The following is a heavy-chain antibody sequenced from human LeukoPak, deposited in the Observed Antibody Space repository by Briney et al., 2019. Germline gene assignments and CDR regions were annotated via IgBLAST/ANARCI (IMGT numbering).Heavy chain of an antibody. V-gene: IGHV3-23*01. J-gene: IGHJ4*02. CDR1: GFTFSSYA. D-gene: IGHD3-10*01. CDR3: AKKAHFGEYQYYFDY. Sequence: PGGSLRLSCAASGFTFSSYAMSWVRQVPGEGLEWVSAISGSGGSTYYADSVKGRFTISRDNSKNTLYLQMNSLRAEDTAVYYCAKKAHFGEYQYYFDYWGQGTLVTVSS. CDR2: ISGSGGST.